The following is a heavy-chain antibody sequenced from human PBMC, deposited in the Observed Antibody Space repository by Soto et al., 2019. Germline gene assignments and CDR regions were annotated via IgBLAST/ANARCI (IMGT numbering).Heavy chain of an antibody. J-gene: IGHJ5*02. CDR2: IYYSGST. D-gene: IGHD6-13*01. CDR3: ARCQPLAGPLNWFDP. CDR1: GGSISSGDYY. Sequence: QVQLQESGPGLVKPSQTLSLTCTVSGGSISSGDYYWSWIRQPPGKGLEWIGYIYYSGSTYYNPSLKCRVTISVDTSKNQFSLKLSSVTAADTAVYYCARCQPLAGPLNWFDPWGQGTLVTVSS. V-gene: IGHV4-30-4*01.